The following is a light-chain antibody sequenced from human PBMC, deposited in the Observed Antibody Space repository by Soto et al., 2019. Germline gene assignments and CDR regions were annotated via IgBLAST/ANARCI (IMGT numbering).Light chain of an antibody. J-gene: IGKJ4*01. CDR3: QQYGSSPLT. Sequence: EIVLTQSPGTLSLSPGERATLSCRASQSVSSSYLAWYQQKPGQAPRLLIYGASSRATGIPHRFSGSGSGTDFTLTISRREHEDFAVYYCQQYGSSPLTFGGGNKVEIK. CDR1: QSVSSSY. CDR2: GAS. V-gene: IGKV3-20*01.